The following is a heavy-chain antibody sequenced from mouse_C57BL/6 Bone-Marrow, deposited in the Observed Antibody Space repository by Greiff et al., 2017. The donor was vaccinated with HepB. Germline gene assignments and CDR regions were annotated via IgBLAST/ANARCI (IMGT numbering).Heavy chain of an antibody. CDR2: ISSGGSYT. V-gene: IGHV5-6*01. J-gene: IGHJ1*03. CDR3: ARHYLLWSYCYFDV. D-gene: IGHD2-1*01. CDR1: GFTFSSYG. Sequence: EVKLMESGGDLVKPGGSLKLSCAASGFTFSSYGMSWVRQTPDKRLEWVATISSGGSYTYYPDSVKGRFTISRDNAKNTLYLQMSSLKSEHTAMYYCARHYLLWSYCYFDVWGTGTTVTVSS.